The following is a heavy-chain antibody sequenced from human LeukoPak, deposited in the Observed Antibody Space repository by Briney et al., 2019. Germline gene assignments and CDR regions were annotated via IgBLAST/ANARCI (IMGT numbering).Heavy chain of an antibody. CDR3: AQKAPHFPYYSQD. V-gene: IGHV4-59*01. J-gene: IGHJ1*01. Sequence: SETLSLTCTVSGGSITSYFWTWFRQPPGKGLEWIGYIYHSGTTNYNPSLKSRVTISVDTSKSQFSLKLTSVTAADTAVYYCAQKAPHFPYYSQDWGQGTLVTVSS. CDR2: IYHSGTT. D-gene: IGHD2-21*01. CDR1: GGSITSYF.